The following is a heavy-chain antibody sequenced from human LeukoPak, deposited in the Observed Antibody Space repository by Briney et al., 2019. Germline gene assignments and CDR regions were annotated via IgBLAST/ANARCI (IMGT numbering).Heavy chain of an antibody. D-gene: IGHD4-17*01. Sequence: TSETLSLTCTVSGGSISSYYWSWIRQPPGKGLEWIGYIYYSGSTNYNPSLKSRVTISVDTSKNQFSLKLSSVTAPDTAVYYCARESDYAFDYWGQGTLVTVSS. J-gene: IGHJ4*02. CDR2: IYYSGST. V-gene: IGHV4-59*01. CDR1: GGSISSYY. CDR3: ARESDYAFDY.